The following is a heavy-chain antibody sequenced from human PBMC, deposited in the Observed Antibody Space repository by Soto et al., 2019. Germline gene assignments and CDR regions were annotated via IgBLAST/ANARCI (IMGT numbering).Heavy chain of an antibody. Sequence: QVQLQESGPGLVKPSQTLSLTCTVSGGSISSGDHYWSWIRQHPGKGLEWIGFIYYGGNTYYKPPLPSRVTISVDTSKNQFSLRLSSVTAADTAVYYCARVRYDYGSGSYGMDVWGRGTTVTVSS. V-gene: IGHV4-31*03. J-gene: IGHJ6*02. D-gene: IGHD3-10*01. CDR2: IYYGGNT. CDR3: ARVRYDYGSGSYGMDV. CDR1: GGSISSGDHY.